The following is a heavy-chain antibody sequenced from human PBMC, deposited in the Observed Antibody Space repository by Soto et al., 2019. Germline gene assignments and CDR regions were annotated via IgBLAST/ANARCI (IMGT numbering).Heavy chain of an antibody. V-gene: IGHV4-4*07. CDR1: GGSISSYC. D-gene: IGHD3-22*01. CDR2: IYTSGST. CDR3: ASSGYDSSGYYYESGY. J-gene: IGHJ4*02. Sequence: SETLSLTCTVSGGSISSYCWSWIRQPAGKGLEWIGRIYTSGSTNYNPSLKSRVTMSVDTSKNQFSLKLSSVTAADTAVYYCASSGYDSSGYYYESGYWGQGTLVTVSS.